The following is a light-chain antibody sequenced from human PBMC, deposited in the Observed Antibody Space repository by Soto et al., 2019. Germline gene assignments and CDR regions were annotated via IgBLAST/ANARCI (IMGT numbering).Light chain of an antibody. J-gene: IGLJ3*02. Sequence: QPVLTQPPSVSGTPGQRVTISCSGSSSNIGNNFVYWYQHLPGAAPTLVVYSDNHRPSGVPVRFSGSKSGTSASLTISGLRSEDESDYYCISYTSSSTWVFGGGTKLTVL. CDR3: ISYTSSSTWV. CDR1: SSNIGNNF. V-gene: IGLV1-47*01. CDR2: SDN.